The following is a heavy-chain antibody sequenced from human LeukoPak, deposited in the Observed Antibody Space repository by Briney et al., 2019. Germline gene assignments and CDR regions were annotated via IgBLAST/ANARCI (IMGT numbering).Heavy chain of an antibody. J-gene: IGHJ4*02. D-gene: IGHD6-19*01. CDR2: VDPEDGET. V-gene: IGHV1-69-2*01. CDR3: AKALYSSGWFD. CDR1: GHTFTDYY. Sequence: ASVKISCKVSGHTFTDYYMHWVQQAPGKGLEWMGLVDPEDGETIYAEKFQGRVTITADTSTDTAYMELSSLRSEDTAVYYCAKALYSSGWFDWGQGTLVTVSS.